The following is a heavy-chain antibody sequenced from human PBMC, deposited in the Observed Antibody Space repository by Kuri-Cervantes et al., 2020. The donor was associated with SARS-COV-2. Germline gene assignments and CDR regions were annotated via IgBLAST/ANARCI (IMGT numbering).Heavy chain of an antibody. CDR1: GGSITGYY. CDR3: ARGSSFDY. CDR2: IYYSGST. Sequence: SETLSLTCTVSGGSITGYYWSWIRQTPGKGLEWIGYIYYSGSTNYNPSLKSRVTISVDTSKNQFSLKLSSVTAADTAVYYCARGSSFDYWGQGTLVTVSS. J-gene: IGHJ4*02. V-gene: IGHV4-59*01.